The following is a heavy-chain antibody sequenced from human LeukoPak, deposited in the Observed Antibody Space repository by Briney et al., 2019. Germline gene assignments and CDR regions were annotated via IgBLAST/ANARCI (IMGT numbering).Heavy chain of an antibody. CDR2: INSDGSSS. CDR1: GFTFSTYW. Sequence: GGSLRLSCAASGFTFSTYWMHWVRQAPGKGLVWVSRINSDGSSSNYADSVKGRFTISRDNAKNTLYLQMNSLRAEDTAVYYCARDYTVTTDTIDYWGQGTLVTVSS. J-gene: IGHJ4*02. D-gene: IGHD4-17*01. CDR3: ARDYTVTTDTIDY. V-gene: IGHV3-74*01.